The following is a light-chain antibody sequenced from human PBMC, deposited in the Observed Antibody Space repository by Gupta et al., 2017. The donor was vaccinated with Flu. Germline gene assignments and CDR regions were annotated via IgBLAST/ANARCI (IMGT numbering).Light chain of an antibody. V-gene: IGKV3-15*01. J-gene: IGKJ2*03. CDR2: SAS. CDR3: QQYNTWPYS. Sequence: GERATLSCRASLIIYYNFAWYQQKPGQAPRLLMSSASTRASDIPARFSGSGSGTEFTLTISSLQSEDFAVYYCQQYNTWPYSFGQGTKVEIK. CDR1: LIIYYN.